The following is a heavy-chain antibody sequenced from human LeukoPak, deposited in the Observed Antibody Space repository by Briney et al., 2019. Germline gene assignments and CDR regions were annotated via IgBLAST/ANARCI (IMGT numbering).Heavy chain of an antibody. J-gene: IGHJ2*01. CDR2: TYYRSKWYN. CDR3: ARDPIMYSSSWYSGWYFDL. CDR1: GDSVSSNSAA. V-gene: IGHV6-1*01. D-gene: IGHD6-13*01. Sequence: SQTLSLTCAISGDSVSSNSAAWNWIRQSPSRGLEWLGRTYYRSKWYNDYAVSVKSRITINPDTSKNQFSLQLNSVPPEDTAVYYCARDPIMYSSSWYSGWYFDLWGRGTLVTVSS.